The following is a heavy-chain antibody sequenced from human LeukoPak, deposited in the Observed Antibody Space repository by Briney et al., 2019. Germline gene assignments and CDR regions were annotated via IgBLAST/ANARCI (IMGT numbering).Heavy chain of an antibody. CDR2: IYYSGST. Sequence: SETLSLTCTVSGGFISRFYWSWIRQPPGKGLEWIGSIYYSGSTYYNPSLKSRVTISVDTSKSQVSLKLSSVTAADTAVYYCARARALQLFDYWGQGTLVTVSS. J-gene: IGHJ4*02. V-gene: IGHV4-59*05. D-gene: IGHD5-18*01. CDR1: GGFISRFY. CDR3: ARARALQLFDY.